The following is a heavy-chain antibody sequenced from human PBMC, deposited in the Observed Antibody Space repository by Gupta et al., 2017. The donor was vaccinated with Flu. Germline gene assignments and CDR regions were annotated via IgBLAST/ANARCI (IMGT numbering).Heavy chain of an antibody. J-gene: IGHJ4*02. CDR2: ITSNGVST. D-gene: IGHD2-15*01. CDR1: GFTFDIYA. Sequence: EVQVVESGGGLVQPGGSLRLSCSASGFTFDIYALHWVRQAPGKGLEYVSGITSNGVSTYYAESVKDRCTISRDRLQKTLYLQMRSLRPDDSAVYYCVNLGYCYGNIDSCYPFDHWGQGALVTVSS. CDR3: VNLGYCYGNIDSCYPFDH. V-gene: IGHV3-64D*06.